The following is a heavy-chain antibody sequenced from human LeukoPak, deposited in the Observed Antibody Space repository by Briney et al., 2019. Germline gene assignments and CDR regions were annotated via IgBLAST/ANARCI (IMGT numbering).Heavy chain of an antibody. CDR2: THYSGNT. J-gene: IGHJ4*02. D-gene: IGHD3-22*01. CDR3: ARHAYNYDSSFDY. CDR1: GDSISSSH. Sequence: SETLSLTCTVSGDSISSSHWSWIRQPPGKGPEWIAYTHYSGNTKYNPSLKSRVTISLDTSKNQFSLKLSSMTAADTAVYFCARHAYNYDSSFDYWGQGTLVTVSS. V-gene: IGHV4-59*08.